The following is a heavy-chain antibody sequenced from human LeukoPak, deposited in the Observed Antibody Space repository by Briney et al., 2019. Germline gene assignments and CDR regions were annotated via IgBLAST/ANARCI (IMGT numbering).Heavy chain of an antibody. V-gene: IGHV2-70*11. J-gene: IGHJ5*02. CDR2: IDWDDDK. CDR3: ARERGYSYGYWFDP. CDR1: GFSLSTSGMC. Sequence: SGPALVKPTQTLTLTCSFSGFSLSTSGMCVSWIRQPQGKALEWLARIDWDDDKYNSTSLKTRLTISKETSKNQVVLTMTNMDPVDTATYYCARERGYSYGYWFDPWGQGTLVTVSS. D-gene: IGHD5-18*01.